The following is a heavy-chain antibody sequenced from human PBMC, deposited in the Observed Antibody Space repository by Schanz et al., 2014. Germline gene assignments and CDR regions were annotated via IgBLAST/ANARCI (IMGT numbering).Heavy chain of an antibody. CDR2: ISGSGGST. V-gene: IGHV3-23*04. J-gene: IGHJ4*02. D-gene: IGHD5-12*01. CDR3: ARGIGGYGANNYFDY. Sequence: EVKLVESGGGAVRPGGSLRLSCAASGFTLSSYWMHWVRQAPGKGLEWVSGISGSGGSTYYADSVKGRFTISRDNSKTTLSLQMNSLRAEDTAVYSCARGIGGYGANNYFDYWGQGTLXTVSS. CDR1: GFTLSSYW.